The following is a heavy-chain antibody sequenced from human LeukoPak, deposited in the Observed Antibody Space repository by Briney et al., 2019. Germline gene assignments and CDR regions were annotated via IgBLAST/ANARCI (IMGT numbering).Heavy chain of an antibody. CDR3: ARPAGSFGELGSGEFDY. J-gene: IGHJ4*02. Sequence: PSETLSLTCAVSGYSISSGYYWGWIRQPPGKGLEWIGSIYHSGSTYYNPSLKSRVTISVDTSKNQFSLKLSSVTAADTAVYYCARPAGSFGELGSGEFDYWGQGTLLTVSS. CDR2: IYHSGST. CDR1: GYSISSGYY. D-gene: IGHD3-10*01. V-gene: IGHV4-38-2*01.